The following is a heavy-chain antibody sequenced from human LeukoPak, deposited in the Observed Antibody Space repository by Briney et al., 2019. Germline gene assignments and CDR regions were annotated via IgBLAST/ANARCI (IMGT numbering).Heavy chain of an antibody. J-gene: IGHJ4*02. V-gene: IGHV3-23*01. Sequence: GGSLRLSCAASGFTFNNYAMSWVRQAPGKGLEWVSAISGGGGSTYYADSVKGRFTISRDNSNNTLYLQMNSLRGEDTAVYYCAKENWVYNWKYDSSGSGINYWGQGTLVTVSS. CDR3: AKENWVYNWKYDSSGSGINY. CDR1: GFTFNNYA. D-gene: IGHD3-22*01. CDR2: ISGGGGST.